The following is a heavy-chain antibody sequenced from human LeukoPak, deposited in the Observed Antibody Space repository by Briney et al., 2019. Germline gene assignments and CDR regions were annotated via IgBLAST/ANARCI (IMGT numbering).Heavy chain of an antibody. CDR2: ISGRCCST. J-gene: IGHJ6*01. Sequence: PGGSLRLSCAASGFTFSSYAMSWVRQAPGKGLELVSLISGRCCSTYYADSVKGRFTISRHNSKNTLFLQMNSLRGEDTAVYYCENVRWVVRGDRGMDVWGQGPTVTVSA. D-gene: IGHD3-10*01. CDR3: ENVRWVVRGDRGMDV. CDR1: GFTFSSYA. V-gene: IGHV3-23*01.